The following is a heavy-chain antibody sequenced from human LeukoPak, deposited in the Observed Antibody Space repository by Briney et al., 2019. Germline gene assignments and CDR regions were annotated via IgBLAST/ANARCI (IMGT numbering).Heavy chain of an antibody. CDR1: GGSISSGDYY. Sequence: SQTLSLTCTVSGGSISSGDYYWSWLRQPPGKGLEWIGYIYYSGNTYYNPSLKSRVTISVDTSKNQFSLKLSSVTAADTAVYYCASQRNDYYDSSGHDYWGQGTLVTVSS. V-gene: IGHV4-30-4*01. J-gene: IGHJ4*02. D-gene: IGHD3-22*01. CDR3: ASQRNDYYDSSGHDY. CDR2: IYYSGNT.